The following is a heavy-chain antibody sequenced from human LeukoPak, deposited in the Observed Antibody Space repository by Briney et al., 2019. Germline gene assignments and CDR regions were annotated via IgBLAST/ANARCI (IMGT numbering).Heavy chain of an antibody. D-gene: IGHD3-10*01. J-gene: IGHJ4*02. V-gene: IGHV4-4*07. CDR1: GGSISSYY. CDR2: IYPSGST. CDR3: AREGYNAY. Sequence: SETLSLTCSVSGGSISSYYWSWIRQPAGKGLEYIGRIYPSGSTNYNPSPKSRVTMSVDTSKNQFSLRLTSVTAADTAVCYCAREGYNAYWGQGTLVTVSS.